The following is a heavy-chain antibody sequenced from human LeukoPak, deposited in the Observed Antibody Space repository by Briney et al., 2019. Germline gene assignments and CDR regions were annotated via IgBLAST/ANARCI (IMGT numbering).Heavy chain of an antibody. D-gene: IGHD3-16*01. CDR2: XSSGVDKK. V-gene: IGHV3-30-3*01. J-gene: IGHJ4*02. CDR3: ATPGSVSLMLHYFDF. Sequence: XWXXXAXXXXLEWVXXXSSGVDKKYFPDSVEGRFTISRDNSKYTLYLQMNRLTPEDTAVYYCATPGSVSLMLHYFDFWGQGTLVTVSS.